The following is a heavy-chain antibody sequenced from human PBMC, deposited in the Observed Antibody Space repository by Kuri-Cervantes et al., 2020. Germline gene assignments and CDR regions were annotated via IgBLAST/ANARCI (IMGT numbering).Heavy chain of an antibody. CDR1: GFTFSSYG. J-gene: IGHJ3*02. CDR3: ARGSGSAIFDI. D-gene: IGHD3-3*01. CDR2: IWYDGSNK. V-gene: IGHV3-33*01. Sequence: GESLKISCAASGFTFSSYGMHWVRQAPGKGLEWVAVIWYDGSNKYYADSVKGRFTISRDNSKNTLYLQMNSLSAEDTAVYYCARGSGSAIFDIWGQGTMVTVSS.